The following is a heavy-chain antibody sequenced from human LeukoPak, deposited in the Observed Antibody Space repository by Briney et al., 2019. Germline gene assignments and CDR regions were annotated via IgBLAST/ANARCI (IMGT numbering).Heavy chain of an antibody. V-gene: IGHV3-33*01. D-gene: IGHD6-19*01. CDR3: VRIPNSAGFPNWFDP. Sequence: GESLKISCAASGFTFSSHGMQWVRQAPGKGLEWVALIWYDGSKTNYVDSVMGRFTISRDDSKNTLYLQMDNLRVEDTAVYYCVRIPNSAGFPNWFDPWGQGTLVTVSS. CDR2: IWYDGSKT. J-gene: IGHJ5*02. CDR1: GFTFSSHG.